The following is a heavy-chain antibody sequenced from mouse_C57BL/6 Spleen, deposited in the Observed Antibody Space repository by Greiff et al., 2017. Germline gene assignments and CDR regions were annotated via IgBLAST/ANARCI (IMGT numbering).Heavy chain of an antibody. CDR2: IDPSDSYT. CDR3: ARGGHYYGSSGYYFDY. J-gene: IGHJ2*01. D-gene: IGHD1-1*01. V-gene: IGHV1-50*01. CDR1: GYTFTSYW. Sequence: VQLQQPGAELVKPGASVKLSCKASGYTFTSYWMQWVKQRPGQGLEWIGEIDPSDSYTNYNQKFKGKATLTVDTSSSTAYMQLSSLTSEDSAVYDCARGGHYYGSSGYYFDYWGKGTTLTVSS.